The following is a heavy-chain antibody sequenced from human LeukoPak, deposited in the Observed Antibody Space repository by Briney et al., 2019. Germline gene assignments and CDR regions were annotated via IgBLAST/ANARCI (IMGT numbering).Heavy chain of an antibody. D-gene: IGHD5-18*01. J-gene: IGHJ4*02. Sequence: GGSLRLSCATSGFSFTDYPMNWVRQAPRKGLEWVANIDERRTVNYADSVKGRFTISRDNAKNSLYLQMNGLRDEDTAVYYCATYSYGLRSFDYWGRGTLVTVSS. V-gene: IGHV3-69-1*01. CDR2: IDERRTV. CDR3: ATYSYGLRSFDY. CDR1: GFSFTDYP.